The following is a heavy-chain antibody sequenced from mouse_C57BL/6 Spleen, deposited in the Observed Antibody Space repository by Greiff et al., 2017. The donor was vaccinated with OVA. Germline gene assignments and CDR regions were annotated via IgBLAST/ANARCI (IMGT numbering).Heavy chain of an antibody. Sequence: EVQLQQSGPELVKPGASVKISCKASGYTFTDYYMNWVKQSHGKSLEWIGDINPNNGGTSYNQKFKGKATLTVDKSSSTAYMELRSLTSEDSAVYYCARETSDYYGSSYRYFDVWGTGTTVTVSS. CDR2: INPNNGGT. V-gene: IGHV1-26*01. CDR1: GYTFTDYY. D-gene: IGHD1-1*01. CDR3: ARETSDYYGSSYRYFDV. J-gene: IGHJ1*03.